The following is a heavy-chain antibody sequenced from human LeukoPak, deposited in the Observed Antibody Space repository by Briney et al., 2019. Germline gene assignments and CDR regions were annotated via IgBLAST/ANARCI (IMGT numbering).Heavy chain of an antibody. CDR3: ARHGIQLWFDY. V-gene: IGHV4-39*01. Sequence: PSETLSLTCTVSGGSLSSSSYYWGWLRQPPGTGLEWIGSIYYSGSTYYNPSLKSRDTISVDTSKNQFSLTLSSVTAADTAVYYCARHGIQLWFDYWGQGTLVTVSS. J-gene: IGHJ4*02. CDR1: GGSLSSSSYY. D-gene: IGHD5-18*01. CDR2: IYYSGST.